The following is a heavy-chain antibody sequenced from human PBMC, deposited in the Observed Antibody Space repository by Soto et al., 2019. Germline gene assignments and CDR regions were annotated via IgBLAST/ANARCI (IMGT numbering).Heavy chain of an antibody. CDR1: GFTFSESA. Sequence: GGSLILSCAASGFTFSESAMHWVRQASGKGLEWVGRIRSKANSDATAYGASVKGRFTISRDDSKNTAYLQMNSLKTEDTAVYYCVRYCSGGSCPDAFDIWGQGTMVTVSS. D-gene: IGHD2-15*01. CDR3: VRYCSGGSCPDAFDI. J-gene: IGHJ3*02. V-gene: IGHV3-73*01. CDR2: IRSKANSDAT.